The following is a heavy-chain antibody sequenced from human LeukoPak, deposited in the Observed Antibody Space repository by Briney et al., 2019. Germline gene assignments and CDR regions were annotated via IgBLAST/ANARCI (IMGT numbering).Heavy chain of an antibody. CDR2: IDYTGNT. J-gene: IGHJ4*02. Sequence: SETLSLTCAVYGGSFSGYYWSWIRQPPGKGLEWIGYIDYTGNTNYSPSLKNRVTTSIDTSKIQFSLNLSSVTAADTAVYYCARVGISIYRVAAYYFDYWGQGTLVTVSS. V-gene: IGHV4-59*01. CDR1: GGSFSGYY. CDR3: ARVGISIYRVAAYYFDY. D-gene: IGHD3-3*01.